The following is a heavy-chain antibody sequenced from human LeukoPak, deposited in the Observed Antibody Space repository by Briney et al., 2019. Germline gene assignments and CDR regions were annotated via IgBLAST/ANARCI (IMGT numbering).Heavy chain of an antibody. CDR1: GGSFGGYY. V-gene: IGHV4-34*01. CDR3: ARSSSSTFDP. J-gene: IGHJ5*02. D-gene: IGHD6-19*01. Sequence: PSETLSLTCAVYGGSFGGYYWSWIRQPPGKGLEWIGEINHSGSTNYNPSLKSRVTISVDTSKNQFSLKLSSVTAADTAIYYCARSSSSTFDPWGRGTLVTVSS. CDR2: INHSGST.